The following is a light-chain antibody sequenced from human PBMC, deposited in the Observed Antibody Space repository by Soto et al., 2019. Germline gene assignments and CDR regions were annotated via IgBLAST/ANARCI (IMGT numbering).Light chain of an antibody. CDR3: SSYTSISTPVV. CDR1: SSDVGGYNF. J-gene: IGLJ2*01. CDR2: EVS. Sequence: QSALTQPASVPGSPGQSITISCTGTSSDVGGYNFVSWYQQHPGTAPKLMIYEVSNRPSGVSNRFSGSKSGNTASLTISGLQAEDEADYYCSSYTSISTPVVFGGGTQLTVL. V-gene: IGLV2-14*01.